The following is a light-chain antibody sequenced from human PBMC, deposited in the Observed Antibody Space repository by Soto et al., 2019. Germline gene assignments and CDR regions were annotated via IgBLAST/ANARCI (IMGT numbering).Light chain of an antibody. CDR1: SSDVGGYNY. V-gene: IGLV2-8*01. J-gene: IGLJ2*01. CDR3: SSYAGSNNFVV. Sequence: QSALTQPPSASGSPGQSVTISCTGTSSDVGGYNYVSWYQQHPGKAPKLMIYEVSKRPSGVPDRFSGSKSGNTASLTVSGLQAGDEAGYYCSSYAGSNNFVVFGGGTKLTVL. CDR2: EVS.